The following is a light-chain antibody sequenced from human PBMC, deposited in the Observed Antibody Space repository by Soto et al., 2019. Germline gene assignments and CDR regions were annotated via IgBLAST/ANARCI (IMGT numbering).Light chain of an antibody. CDR3: QQYGSLPWT. V-gene: IGKV3-20*01. Sequence: EIVLTQSPGTRSLSPGEKATLSCRASQSVSSNYLAWYQQKPGQAPRPLIYGASSRAIGIPDRFSGSGSGTDFTLTISRLEPEDFAVYYCQQYGSLPWTFGQGTKV. CDR1: QSVSSNY. J-gene: IGKJ1*01. CDR2: GAS.